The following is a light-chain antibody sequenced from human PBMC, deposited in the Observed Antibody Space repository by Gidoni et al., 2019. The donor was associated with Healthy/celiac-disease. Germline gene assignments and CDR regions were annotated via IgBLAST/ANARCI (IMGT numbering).Light chain of an antibody. CDR3: QQSYSTPLIT. CDR2: AAS. V-gene: IGKV1-39*01. CDR1: QSISSY. J-gene: IGKJ5*01. Sequence: DIQMTQSPSSLSASVGDIVTITCRASQSISSYLNWYQQKPGKAPKLLIYAASSLQSGVPSRFSGSGSGTYFTLTISSLQPEDFATYYCQQSYSTPLITFGQGTRLEIK.